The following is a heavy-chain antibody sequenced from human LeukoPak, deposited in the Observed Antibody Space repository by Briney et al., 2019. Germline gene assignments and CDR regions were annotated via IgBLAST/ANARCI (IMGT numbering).Heavy chain of an antibody. CDR1: GYNFATYW. J-gene: IGHJ6*03. CDR3: ARHIEVEIYLGSSYYYYMDV. CDR2: IYPGDSDT. D-gene: IGHD3-10*01. V-gene: IGHV5-51*01. Sequence: GESLKISCQRSGYNFATYWISWARQMPGKGLEWMGIIYPGDSDTRYSPSFQGQVTISVDKSIRTAYLQWSSLKASDTAMYYCARHIEVEIYLGSSYYYYMDVWGKGTTVTVSS.